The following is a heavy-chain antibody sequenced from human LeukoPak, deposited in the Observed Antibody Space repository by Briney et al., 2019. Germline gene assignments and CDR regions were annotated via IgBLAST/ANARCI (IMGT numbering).Heavy chain of an antibody. CDR3: ARTRSSSSSWYGQFDY. J-gene: IGHJ4*02. V-gene: IGHV1-69*06. D-gene: IGHD6-13*01. CDR1: GGTFSSYA. Sequence: ASVKVSCTASGGTFSSYAISWVRQAPGQGLEWMGGIIPIFGTANYAQKFQGRVTITADKSTSTAYMELSSLRSEDTAVYYCARTRSSSSSWYGQFDYWGQGTLVTVSS. CDR2: IIPIFGTA.